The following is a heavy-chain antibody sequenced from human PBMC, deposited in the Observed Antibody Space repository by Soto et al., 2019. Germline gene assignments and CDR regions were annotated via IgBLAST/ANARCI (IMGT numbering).Heavy chain of an antibody. CDR2: IWFDGSKK. J-gene: IGHJ6*02. V-gene: IGHV3-33*01. D-gene: IGHD2-2*01. Sequence: QMQLVESGGGVVQPGRSLRLSCAASGFTFRSYGIHWVRQAPGKGLGWVALIWFDGSKKYYVDSVKGRFDVSRDNSENTLDLQMNSLRVEDTAVYYCARDRLVPYGYGMDVWGQGTTVTVSS. CDR3: ARDRLVPYGYGMDV. CDR1: GFTFRSYG.